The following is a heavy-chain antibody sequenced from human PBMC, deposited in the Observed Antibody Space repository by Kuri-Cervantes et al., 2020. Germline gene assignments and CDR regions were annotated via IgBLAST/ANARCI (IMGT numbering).Heavy chain of an antibody. J-gene: IGHJ4*02. V-gene: IGHV1-46*01. Sequence: ASVKVSCKASGYTFTSYDINWVRQATGQGLEWMGIISPSGGSTSYAQKFQGRVTMTRDTSTSTVYMELSSLRSEDTAVYYCARAANGIAVAGRGYYFDYWGQGTLVTVSS. CDR3: ARAANGIAVAGRGYYFDY. CDR2: ISPSGGST. D-gene: IGHD6-19*01. CDR1: GYTFTSYD.